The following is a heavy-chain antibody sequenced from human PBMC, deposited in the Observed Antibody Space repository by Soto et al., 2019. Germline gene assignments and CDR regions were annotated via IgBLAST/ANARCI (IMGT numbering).Heavy chain of an antibody. CDR1: GFTVSSNY. D-gene: IGHD3-22*01. V-gene: IGHV3-53*01. Sequence: GGSLRLSCAASGFTVSSNYMSWVRQAPGKGLEWVSVIYSGGSTYYADSVKGRFTISRDNSKNTLYLQMNSLRAEDTAVYYCARSYDSSDLEDWGQGTLVTVSS. CDR3: ARSYDSSDLED. J-gene: IGHJ4*02. CDR2: IYSGGST.